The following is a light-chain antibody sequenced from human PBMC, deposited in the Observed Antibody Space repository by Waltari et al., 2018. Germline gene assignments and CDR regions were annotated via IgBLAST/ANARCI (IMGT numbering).Light chain of an antibody. V-gene: IGKV1-39*01. J-gene: IGKJ2*01. CDR2: AAS. Sequence: DIQMTQSPSSLSASVGDRVTITCRASQSLRSYLNWYQQKPGKAPNLLIYAASNLQSGIPSRFSGGGSGTDFTRTISSLQPEDSATYYCQQSYSSPPHTFGQGTKLEIK. CDR3: QQSYSSPPHT. CDR1: QSLRSY.